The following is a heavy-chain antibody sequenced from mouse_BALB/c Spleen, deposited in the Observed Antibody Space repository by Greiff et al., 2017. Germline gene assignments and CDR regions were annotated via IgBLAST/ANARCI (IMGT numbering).Heavy chain of an antibody. CDR3: ARSGLRSSCAY. D-gene: IGHD1-1*01. CDR2: ISSGSSTI. CDR1: GFTFSSFG. Sequence: VQLKESGGGLVQPGGSRKLSCAASGFTFSSFGMHWVRQAPEKGLEWVAYISSGSSTIYYADTGKGRFTISRDNPKNTLFLQITSLRSEDTAMYYCARSGLRSSCAYWGQGTLVTVSA. V-gene: IGHV5-17*02. J-gene: IGHJ3*01.